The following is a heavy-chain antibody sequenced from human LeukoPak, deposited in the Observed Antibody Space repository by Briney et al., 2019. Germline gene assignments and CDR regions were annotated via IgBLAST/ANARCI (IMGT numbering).Heavy chain of an antibody. J-gene: IGHJ4*02. CDR1: GGSMTSHY. Sequence: SETLSLTCSVSGGSMTSHYWSWIRQPPGKGLEWIAYVFYSADTNYNPSLKSRVTISVDTSKNQFSLKLDSVTAADTAVYFCARQPYMLGAYYFDFWGQGTLVTVSS. CDR2: VFYSADT. CDR3: ARQPYMLGAYYFDF. D-gene: IGHD1-26*01. V-gene: IGHV4-59*08.